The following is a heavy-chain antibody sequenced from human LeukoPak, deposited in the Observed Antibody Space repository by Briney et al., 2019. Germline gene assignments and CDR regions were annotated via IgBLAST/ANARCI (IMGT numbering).Heavy chain of an antibody. Sequence: PGGSLRLSCAASGFTVSSTYMSWVRQAPGKGLEWVSVIYSGGSTYYADSVKGRFTISRDNSKNTLYLQMNSLRAEDTAVYYCARIQEPEYYFDYWGQGTLVTVSS. D-gene: IGHD5-18*01. V-gene: IGHV3-53*01. CDR3: ARIQEPEYYFDY. CDR1: GFTVSSTY. J-gene: IGHJ4*02. CDR2: IYSGGST.